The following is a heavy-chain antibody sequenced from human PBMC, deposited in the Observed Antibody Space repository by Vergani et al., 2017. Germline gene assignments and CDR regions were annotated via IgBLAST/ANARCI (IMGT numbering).Heavy chain of an antibody. CDR3: ARVGTSSNRDYFDY. Sequence: QVQLVQSGAEVKKPGASVKVSCKASGYTFTDYFMHWVRQAPGQGLEWMGWINPNSGGTNYAQKFQGRVTMTRDTSISTAYMELSNPRSDTTAVYYCARVGTSSNRDYFDYWGQGTLVTVSS. CDR1: GYTFTDYF. CDR2: INPNSGGT. D-gene: IGHD2-2*01. J-gene: IGHJ4*02. V-gene: IGHV1-2*02.